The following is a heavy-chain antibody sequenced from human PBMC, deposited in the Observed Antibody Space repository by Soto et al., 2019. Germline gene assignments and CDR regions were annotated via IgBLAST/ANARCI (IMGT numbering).Heavy chain of an antibody. Sequence: GASVKVSCKASGGTFSSYAISWVRQAPGQGLEWMGIINPSGGSTSYAQKFQGRVTMTRDTSTSTVYMELSSLRSEDTAVYYCAIAHVDPWGQGTLVTVSS. CDR3: AIAHVDP. V-gene: IGHV1-46*01. CDR1: GGTFSSYA. J-gene: IGHJ5*02. CDR2: INPSGGST.